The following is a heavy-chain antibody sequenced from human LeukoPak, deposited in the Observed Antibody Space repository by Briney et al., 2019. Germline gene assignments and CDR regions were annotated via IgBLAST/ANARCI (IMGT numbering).Heavy chain of an antibody. D-gene: IGHD6-6*01. CDR1: GYTFTGSY. J-gene: IGHJ4*02. Sequence: ASVKVSCKASGYTFTGSYIHWVRQAPGQGLEWMGWINPNSGGTNYAQKFQGRVTMTRDTSISAAYMELSRLRSDDTAVYYCARDWYSNSKGYFDYWGQGTLVTVSS. CDR2: INPNSGGT. V-gene: IGHV1-2*02. CDR3: ARDWYSNSKGYFDY.